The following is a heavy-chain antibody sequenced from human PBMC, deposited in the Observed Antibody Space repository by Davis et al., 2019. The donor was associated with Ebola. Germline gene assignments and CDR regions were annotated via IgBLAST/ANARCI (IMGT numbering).Heavy chain of an antibody. D-gene: IGHD3-3*01. CDR3: ARSGLSFGVVKYHYGMDV. Sequence: GESLKISCAASGFIFSDYYMTWIRQAPGKGLEWVSYISNSGSRTYYADSVKGRFTISRDNGKNSVYLQMNSLRAEDTAVYYCARSGLSFGVVKYHYGMDVWGKGTTVTVSS. V-gene: IGHV3-11*01. J-gene: IGHJ6*04. CDR2: ISNSGSRT. CDR1: GFIFSDYY.